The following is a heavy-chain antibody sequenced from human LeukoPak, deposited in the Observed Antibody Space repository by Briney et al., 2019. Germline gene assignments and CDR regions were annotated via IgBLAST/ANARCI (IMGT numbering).Heavy chain of an antibody. Sequence: GGSLRLSCAASGFTVSSNYMSWVRQAPGEGLEWVSVIYSGGSTYYADSVKGRFTISRDNSKNTLYLQMNSLRVEDTAVYYCAKEGTMSRWAFDIWGQGTMVTVSS. CDR2: IYSGGST. J-gene: IGHJ3*02. V-gene: IGHV3-53*05. CDR3: AKEGTMSRWAFDI. CDR1: GFTVSSNY. D-gene: IGHD3-10*02.